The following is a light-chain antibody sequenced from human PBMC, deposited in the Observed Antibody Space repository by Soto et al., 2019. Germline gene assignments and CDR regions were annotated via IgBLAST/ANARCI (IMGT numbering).Light chain of an antibody. CDR2: DVS. CDR1: SSDVGGYNY. Sequence: QSALTQPASVSESPGQSITISCTGTSSDVGGYNYVSWYQQHPGKAPKLMIYDVSNRPSGVSNRFSGSKSGTSASLAISGLQSEDEAAYYCAAWDASLNGRVFGGGTKVTVL. CDR3: AAWDASLNGRV. J-gene: IGLJ3*02. V-gene: IGLV2-14*01.